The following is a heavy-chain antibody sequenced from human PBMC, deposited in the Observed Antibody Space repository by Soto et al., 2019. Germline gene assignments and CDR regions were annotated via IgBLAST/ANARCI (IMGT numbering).Heavy chain of an antibody. CDR3: ARDRLRFLEWLLSYYYYGMDV. V-gene: IGHV1-18*01. Sequence: ASVKVSCKASGYTFTSYGISWVRQAPGQGLEWMGWISAYNGNTNYAQKLQGRVTMTTDTSTSTAYMELRSLRSDDTAVYYCARDRLRFLEWLLSYYYYGMDVWGQGTTVTVSS. J-gene: IGHJ6*02. CDR1: GYTFTSYG. D-gene: IGHD3-3*01. CDR2: ISAYNGNT.